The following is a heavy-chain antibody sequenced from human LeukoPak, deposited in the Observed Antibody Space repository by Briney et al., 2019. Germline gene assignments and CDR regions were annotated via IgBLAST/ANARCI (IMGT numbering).Heavy chain of an antibody. V-gene: IGHV4-34*01. Sequence: SETLSLTCAVYGGSFSGYYWSWIRQPPGKGLEWIGEVNHSGSTNYNPSLKSRVTISVDTSKNQFSLKLSSVTAADTAVYYCARGGGYCIGGSCYDDYWGQGTLVTVSS. D-gene: IGHD2-15*01. J-gene: IGHJ4*02. CDR1: GGSFSGYY. CDR2: VNHSGST. CDR3: ARGGGYCIGGSCYDDY.